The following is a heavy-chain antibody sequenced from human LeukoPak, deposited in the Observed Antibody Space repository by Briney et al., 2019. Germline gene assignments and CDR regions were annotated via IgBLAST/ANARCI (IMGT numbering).Heavy chain of an antibody. CDR3: ARDHAEGWFDP. J-gene: IGHJ5*02. Sequence: SETLSLTCIVSGGSVSSGTFYWSWIRQSPGKGLERIGYIYYTGITNYNPSLKSRVTISVDTSKNQFSLNLSSVTAADTAVYYCARDHAEGWFDPWGQGTLVTVSS. CDR2: IYYTGIT. V-gene: IGHV4-61*01. D-gene: IGHD1-14*01. CDR1: GGSVSSGTFY.